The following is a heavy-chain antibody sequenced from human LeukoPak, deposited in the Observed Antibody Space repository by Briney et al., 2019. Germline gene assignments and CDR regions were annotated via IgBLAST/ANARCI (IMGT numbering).Heavy chain of an antibody. CDR1: GGSFSGYY. J-gene: IGHJ4*02. D-gene: IGHD6-13*01. CDR3: ARASYSSSWYSFDY. V-gene: IGHV4-34*01. CDR2: INHSGST. Sequence: SETLSLTFAVYGGSFSGYYWSWIRQPPGKGLEWIGEINHSGSTNYNPSLKSRVTISVDTSKNQFSLKLSSVTAADTAVYYCARASYSSSWYSFDYWGQGTLVTVSS.